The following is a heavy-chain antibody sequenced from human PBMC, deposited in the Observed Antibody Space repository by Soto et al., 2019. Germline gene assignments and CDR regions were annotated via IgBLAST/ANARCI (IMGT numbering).Heavy chain of an antibody. J-gene: IGHJ4*02. V-gene: IGHV4-34*01. Sequence: PSDTRSLTSSIYRGSFRCYYLSWLRPPLGKGLEWIGEISQSGNTNYSPSLKSRVSISIDTSKKQFSLNLASVSAADTAVYYCARAPKVSGSSQTRPDFWGQGNLVTVSS. CDR3: ARAPKVSGSSQTRPDF. D-gene: IGHD6-6*01. CDR1: RGSFRCYY. CDR2: ISQSGNT.